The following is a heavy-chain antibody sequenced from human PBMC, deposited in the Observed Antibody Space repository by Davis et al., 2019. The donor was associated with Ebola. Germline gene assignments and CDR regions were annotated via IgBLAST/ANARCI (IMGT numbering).Heavy chain of an antibody. CDR2: TYYDRSRWYN. J-gene: IGHJ6*04. D-gene: IGHD3-10*01. V-gene: IGHV6-1*01. Sequence: HSQTLSLTCAISGDSVSSGGWNWIRQSPSRGLEWLGRTYYDRSRWYNDYAVSIKSRIIINADTSKNHFSLQLNSVIPEDTALYYCARGWFRAGMDVWGEGTTVTVSS. CDR1: GDSVSSGG. CDR3: ARGWFRAGMDV.